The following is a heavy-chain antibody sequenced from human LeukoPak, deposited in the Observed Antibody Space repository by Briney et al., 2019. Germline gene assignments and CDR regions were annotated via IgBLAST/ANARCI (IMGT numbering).Heavy chain of an antibody. D-gene: IGHD5-18*01. V-gene: IGHV3-33*06. CDR2: IWYDGSNK. CDR3: AKGGTAMAQVLGGAFDI. CDR1: GFTFSSYG. J-gene: IGHJ3*02. Sequence: PGGSLRLSCAASGFTFSSYGMHWVRQAPGKGLEWVAVIWYDGSNKYYADSVKGRFTISRDNSKNTLYLQMNSLRAEDTAVYYCAKGGTAMAQVLGGAFDIWGQGTMVTVSS.